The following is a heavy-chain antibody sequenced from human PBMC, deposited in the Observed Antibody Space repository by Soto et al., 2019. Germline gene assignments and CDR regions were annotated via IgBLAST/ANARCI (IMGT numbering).Heavy chain of an antibody. CDR3: ARSVEGHFDY. J-gene: IGHJ4*02. D-gene: IGHD6-19*01. Sequence: GGSQRLSYVASGFTFSIYSMNWVRQAPGKGLEWFSYITSDTKTIKYADSVKGRFTISRDNAKNSVYLQMNSLRDEDTAVYYCARSVEGHFDYWGQGTVVTVSS. CDR2: ITSDTKTI. CDR1: GFTFSIYS. V-gene: IGHV3-48*02.